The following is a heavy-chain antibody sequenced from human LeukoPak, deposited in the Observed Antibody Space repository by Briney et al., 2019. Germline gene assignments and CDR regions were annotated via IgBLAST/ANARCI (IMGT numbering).Heavy chain of an antibody. Sequence: SVKVSCKASGGTYSSYAISWVRQAPGQGLEWMGRIIPIFGIANYAQKFQGRVTVTADKSTSTACMELSSLRSEDTAVYYCARDDGGNSEFDYWGQGTLVTVSS. V-gene: IGHV1-69*04. CDR3: ARDDGGNSEFDY. J-gene: IGHJ4*02. CDR1: GGTYSSYA. D-gene: IGHD4-23*01. CDR2: IIPIFGIA.